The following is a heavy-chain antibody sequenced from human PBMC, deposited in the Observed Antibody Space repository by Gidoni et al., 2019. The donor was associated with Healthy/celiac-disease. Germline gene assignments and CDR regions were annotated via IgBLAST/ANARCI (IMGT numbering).Heavy chain of an antibody. D-gene: IGHD3-10*01. CDR2: IYYSGST. Sequence: QVQLQASGPGLEKPSETPSPTCTVPGGPLWCQYWRWIRQPPGKGLEWLGYIYYSGSTNYHPTLKSRVTISVDTSKNQFSLKLSSVTAADTAVYYCARTDITMVQGVITGPNWFDPWGQGTLVTVSS. J-gene: IGHJ5*02. V-gene: IGHV4-59*11. CDR1: GGPLWCQY. CDR3: ARTDITMVQGVITGPNWFDP.